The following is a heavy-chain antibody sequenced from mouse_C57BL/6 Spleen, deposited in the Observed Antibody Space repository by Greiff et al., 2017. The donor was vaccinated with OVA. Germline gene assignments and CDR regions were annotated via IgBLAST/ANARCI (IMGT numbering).Heavy chain of an antibody. CDR2: INPNNGGT. CDR1: GYTFTDYY. J-gene: IGHJ2*01. Sequence: VQLQQSGPELVKPGASVKISCKASGYTFTDYYMNWVKQSHGKSLEWIGDINPNNGGTSYNQKFKGKATLTVDKSSSTAYMELRSLTSEDSAVYYCASPADGYYFDYWGQGTTLTVSS. CDR3: ASPADGYYFDY. V-gene: IGHV1-26*01. D-gene: IGHD2-3*01.